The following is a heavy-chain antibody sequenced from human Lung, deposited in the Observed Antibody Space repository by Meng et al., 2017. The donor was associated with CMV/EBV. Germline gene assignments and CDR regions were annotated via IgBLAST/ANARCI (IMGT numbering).Heavy chain of an antibody. CDR2: IHSSGST. V-gene: IGHV4-31*02. J-gene: IGHJ5*02. CDR1: GGCISSGGYY. CDR3: ARASYGSGSPLGESWFDP. D-gene: IGHD3-10*01. Sequence: QELPQEARPGLGSPYQTPSLTCIVSGGCISSGGYYWSWIRQHPGKGLEWIGYIHSSGSTYYNPSLRSRLTISVDTSKNQFSLKLSSVTAADTAVYYCARASYGSGSPLGESWFDPWGQGTLVTVSS.